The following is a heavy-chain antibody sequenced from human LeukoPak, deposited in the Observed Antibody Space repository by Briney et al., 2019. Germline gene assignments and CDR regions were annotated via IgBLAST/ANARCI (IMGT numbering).Heavy chain of an antibody. D-gene: IGHD6-19*01. J-gene: IGHJ4*02. CDR1: GFTFSSYW. CDR3: ARVAVAGRSFDY. V-gene: IGHV3-7*01. Sequence: GGSLRLSCAASGFTFSSYWRSWVRQAPGKGLEWVANIKQDGSEKYYVDSVKGRFTISRDNAKNSLYLQMNSLRAEDTAVYYCARVAVAGRSFDYWGQGTLVTVSS. CDR2: IKQDGSEK.